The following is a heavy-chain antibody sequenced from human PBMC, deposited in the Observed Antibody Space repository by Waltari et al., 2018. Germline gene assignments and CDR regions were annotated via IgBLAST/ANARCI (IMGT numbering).Heavy chain of an antibody. V-gene: IGHV3-48*04. J-gene: IGHJ4*02. CDR3: ARDRGGSYFVY. CDR1: GFTFSSYS. D-gene: IGHD1-26*01. Sequence: EVQLVESGGGLVQPGGSLRLSCVASGFTFSSYSMNWVRQAPGKGLEWVSYISSSSSTIYYADSVKGRFTISRDNAKNSLYLQMNSLRAEDTAVYYCARDRGGSYFVYWGQGTLVTVSS. CDR2: ISSSSSTI.